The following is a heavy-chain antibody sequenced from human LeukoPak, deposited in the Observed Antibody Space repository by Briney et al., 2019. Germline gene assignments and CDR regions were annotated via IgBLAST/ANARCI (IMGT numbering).Heavy chain of an antibody. CDR3: ARDQYYDILTGYLHDYYYYYMDV. J-gene: IGHJ6*03. D-gene: IGHD3-9*01. Sequence: ASVKVSCKASGYTFTSYGISWVRQAPGQGLEWMGRIIPIFGTANYAQKFQGRVTITADESTSTAYMELSSLRSEDTAVYYCARDQYYDILTGYLHDYYYYYMDVWGKGTTVTVSS. CDR1: GYTFTSYG. V-gene: IGHV1-69*13. CDR2: IIPIFGTA.